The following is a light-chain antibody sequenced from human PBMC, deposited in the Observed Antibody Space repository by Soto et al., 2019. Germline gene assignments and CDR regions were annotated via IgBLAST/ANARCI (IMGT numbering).Light chain of an antibody. CDR2: DVS. CDR3: SSDTTSSTLFVV. Sequence: QSALTQPASVSGSPGQSITISCTGASSDVGGYNYVSWYQQHPGNAPKLMIYDVSNRPSGVSNRFSGSKSGNKASLTISGLQAEDEAEYYCSSDTTSSTLFVVFGGGTKLTVL. J-gene: IGLJ2*01. V-gene: IGLV2-14*01. CDR1: SSDVGGYNY.